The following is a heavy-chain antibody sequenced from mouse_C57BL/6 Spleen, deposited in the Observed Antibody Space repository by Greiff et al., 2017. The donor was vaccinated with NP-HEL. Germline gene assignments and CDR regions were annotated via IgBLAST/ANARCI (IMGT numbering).Heavy chain of an antibody. Sequence: VQLQQSGPELVKPGASVKLSCKASGYTFTSYDINWVKQRPGQGLEWIGWIYPRDGSNKYTEKFKGKATLTVDTSSSTAYMELHSLTSEDSAVYFCARAVLTGSYWYFDVWGTGTTVTVSS. CDR3: ARAVLTGSYWYFDV. CDR1: GYTFTSYD. J-gene: IGHJ1*03. CDR2: IYPRDGSN. D-gene: IGHD4-1*01. V-gene: IGHV1-85*01.